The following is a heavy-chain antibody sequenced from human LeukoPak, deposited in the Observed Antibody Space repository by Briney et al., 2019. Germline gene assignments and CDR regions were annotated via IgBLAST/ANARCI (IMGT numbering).Heavy chain of an antibody. CDR3: ATVESLRSYYGMDV. Sequence: ASVKVSCKVSGYTLTELSMHWVRQAPGKGLEWMGGFDPEDGETSYAQKFQGRVTMTEDTSTDTAYMELSSLRSEDTAVYYCATVESLRSYYGMDVWGQGTTVTVSS. CDR1: GYTLTELS. J-gene: IGHJ6*02. V-gene: IGHV1-24*01. CDR2: FDPEDGET.